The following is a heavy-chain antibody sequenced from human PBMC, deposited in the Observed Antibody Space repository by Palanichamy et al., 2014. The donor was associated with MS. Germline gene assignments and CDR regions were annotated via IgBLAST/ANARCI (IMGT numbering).Heavy chain of an antibody. V-gene: IGHV3-23*01. CDR3: ARELVGTRGWYTVDY. D-gene: IGHD6-19*01. CDR1: GFTFSNYA. J-gene: IGHJ4*02. CDR2: ITGSSSRT. Sequence: EVQLLESGGRLVQPGGSLRLSCAASGFTFSNYAMSCFRRAPGKGLEWVSAITGSSSRTYYADSVKGRFTISRDNFQNTLYLQMDSLRAEDTAVYYCARELVGTRGWYTVDYWGQGTLVTVSS.